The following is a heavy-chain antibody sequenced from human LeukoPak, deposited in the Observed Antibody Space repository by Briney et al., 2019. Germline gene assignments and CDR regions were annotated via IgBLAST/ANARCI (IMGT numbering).Heavy chain of an antibody. CDR2: FYIDGRT. D-gene: IGHD5-24*01. CDR3: ARGDGYNFFLH. J-gene: IGHJ1*01. Sequence: GGSLRLSCAASGFTVSSSHMSWVRQAPGRGLEWVSDFYIDGRTYFADSVRGRFTISTDNSKNTVYLQMSSLRAEDTAVYYCARGDGYNFFLHWGQGTLVTVSS. CDR1: GFTVSSSH. V-gene: IGHV3-53*01.